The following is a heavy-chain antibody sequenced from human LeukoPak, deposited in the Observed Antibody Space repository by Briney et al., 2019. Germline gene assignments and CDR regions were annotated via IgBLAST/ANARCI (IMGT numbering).Heavy chain of an antibody. CDR3: ARCRQWLIKDLACDAFDI. J-gene: IGHJ3*02. D-gene: IGHD6-19*01. Sequence: ASVKVSCKASGGTFSSYAINWVRQAPGQGLEGMGGIIPIFGTPNYAQKFQDRVTITADESTSTAYMELSSMRSEDTAVYYCARCRQWLIKDLACDAFDIWGQGTMVTVSS. CDR2: IIPIFGTP. V-gene: IGHV1-69*01. CDR1: GGTFSSYA.